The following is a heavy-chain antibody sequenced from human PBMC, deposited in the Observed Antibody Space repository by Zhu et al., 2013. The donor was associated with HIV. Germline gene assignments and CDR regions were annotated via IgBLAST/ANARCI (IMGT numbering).Heavy chain of an antibody. Sequence: QVQLQESGPGLVKPSETLSLTCTVSGYSIGSGYYWGWIRQPPGKGLEWIGSIFHSGSTYYNAPLESRVTISVDTSKNQFSLKLNSVTAADTAVYYCARGHGYCSGGSCWRLPYYYYMDVWGKGTTVTVSS. D-gene: IGHD2-15*01. CDR3: ARGHGYCSGGSCWRLPYYYYMDV. J-gene: IGHJ6*03. CDR1: GYSIGSGYY. V-gene: IGHV4-38-2*02. CDR2: IFHSGST.